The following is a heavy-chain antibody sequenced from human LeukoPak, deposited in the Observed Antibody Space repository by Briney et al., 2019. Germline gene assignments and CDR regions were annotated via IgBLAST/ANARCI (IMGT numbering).Heavy chain of an antibody. D-gene: IGHD3-22*01. J-gene: IGHJ4*02. Sequence: SETLSLTCTVSGGSISSGSYYWSWIRQPAGKGLEWIGRIYTSGSTNYNPSLKSRVTISVDTSKNQFSLKLSSATAADTAVYYCARAGYYDSSGYLYWGQGTLVTVSS. V-gene: IGHV4-61*02. CDR3: ARAGYYDSSGYLY. CDR2: IYTSGST. CDR1: GGSISSGSYY.